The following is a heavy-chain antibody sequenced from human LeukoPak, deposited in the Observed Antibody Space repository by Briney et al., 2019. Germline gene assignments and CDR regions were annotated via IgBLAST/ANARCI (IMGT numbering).Heavy chain of an antibody. CDR2: IYYSGST. CDR1: GDSISSSGYY. D-gene: IGHD3-10*01. J-gene: IGHJ6*02. V-gene: IGHV4-39*01. CDR3: ARGGRPGEYYYYGMDV. Sequence: SETLSLTCTVSGDSISSSGYYWDWIRQPPGKGLEWIASIYYSGSTYYNPSLKSRVTMSVDTSKNQFSLKLSSVTAADTAVYYCARGGRPGEYYYYGMDVWGQGTTVTVSS.